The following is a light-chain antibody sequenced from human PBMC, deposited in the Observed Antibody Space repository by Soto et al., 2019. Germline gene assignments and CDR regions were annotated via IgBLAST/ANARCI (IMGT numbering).Light chain of an antibody. Sequence: DIQMTQSPSSRSASVGDRATISCRASQGIINYLAWYQQKPGKAPKLLIYAASTLQTGVTSRFSGSGSGTYFTLTISGLQPEDVATYYWQKYNSAPLTFGGGTKVDIK. J-gene: IGKJ4*01. CDR3: QKYNSAPLT. CDR1: QGIINY. CDR2: AAS. V-gene: IGKV1-27*01.